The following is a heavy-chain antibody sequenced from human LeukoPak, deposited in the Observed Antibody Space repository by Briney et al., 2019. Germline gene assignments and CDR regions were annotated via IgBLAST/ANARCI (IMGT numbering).Heavy chain of an antibody. J-gene: IGHJ4*02. CDR1: GYTFTSYG. Sequence: ASVKVSCTASGYTFTSYGISWVRPAPGQGLEWMGWISAYNGNTNYAQKLQGRVTMTTDTSTSTAYMELRSLRSDDTAVYYCARDLGYYDSSGYYPDFDYWGQGTLVTVSS. CDR2: ISAYNGNT. D-gene: IGHD3-22*01. CDR3: ARDLGYYDSSGYYPDFDY. V-gene: IGHV1-18*01.